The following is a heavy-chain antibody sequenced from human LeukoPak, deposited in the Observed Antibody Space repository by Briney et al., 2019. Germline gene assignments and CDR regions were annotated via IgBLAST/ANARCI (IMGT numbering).Heavy chain of an antibody. CDR3: ARGRDYALYDY. J-gene: IGHJ4*02. CDR2: IYNTVST. Sequence: SETLSLTCTASGGSISSYYWSCIRRPPGKGLEWIGYIYNTVSTNYNPSLKSRVTISADTSKNQFSLKLSSVTAADTAVYYCARGRDYALYDYWGQGTVVTVSS. V-gene: IGHV4-59*01. D-gene: IGHD4-17*01. CDR1: GGSISSYY.